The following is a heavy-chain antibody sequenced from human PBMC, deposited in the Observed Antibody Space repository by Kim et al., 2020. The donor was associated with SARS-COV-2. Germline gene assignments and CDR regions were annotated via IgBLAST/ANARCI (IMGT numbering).Heavy chain of an antibody. CDR3: ANEIRPNDY. Sequence: GGSLRLSCTASGFTLSNRGMTWVRQPPGKGLEWVSTIYINGATIYADSVKGRFTISRDNSKNTLYLQMNSLRVEDTAVCYCANEIRPNDYWGQGTLVTVSS. D-gene: IGHD1-1*01. CDR1: GFTLSNRG. CDR2: IYINGAT. J-gene: IGHJ4*02. V-gene: IGHV3-23*05.